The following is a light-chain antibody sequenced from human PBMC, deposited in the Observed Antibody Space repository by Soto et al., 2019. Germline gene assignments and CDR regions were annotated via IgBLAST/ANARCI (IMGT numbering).Light chain of an antibody. CDR3: QHYGSSTLT. J-gene: IGKJ1*01. CDR2: GAS. CDR1: ERTSSTY. V-gene: IGKV3-20*01. Sequence: PGERATLSCRASERTSSTYLAWYQQKPCQAPRLLIYGASSRATGIQERCSGSGSATDVNLTIGRLEPEDFAVYSCQHYGSSTLTCGQGTKVEIK.